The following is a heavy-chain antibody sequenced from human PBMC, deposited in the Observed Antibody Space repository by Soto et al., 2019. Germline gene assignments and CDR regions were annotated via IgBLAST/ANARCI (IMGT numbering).Heavy chain of an antibody. V-gene: IGHV4-38-2*01. Sequence: PSETLSLTCGVSGYSISSGYYWGWIRQPPGKGLEWIGSVYHSGNTFYNPSLKSRVTISIDTSRNQFSLKLSSVTAADTAIFYCARVSYCSTTSCYSGDSYYFDYWGRGTLDTVSS. CDR1: GYSISSGYY. CDR3: ARVSYCSTTSCYSGDSYYFDY. D-gene: IGHD2-2*01. CDR2: VYHSGNT. J-gene: IGHJ4*02.